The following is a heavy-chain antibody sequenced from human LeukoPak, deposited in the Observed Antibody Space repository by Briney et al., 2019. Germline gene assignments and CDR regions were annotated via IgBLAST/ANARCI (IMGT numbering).Heavy chain of an antibody. CDR3: ARDQVDRIWYFDY. CDR1: GFTFSSYS. D-gene: IGHD1-14*01. V-gene: IGHV3-21*01. J-gene: IGHJ4*02. CDR2: ISSNSIYV. Sequence: GGSLRLSCAASGFTFSSYSMNWVRQAPGKGLEWVSSISSNSIYVFYADSMKGRFTITRDNAKNSLSLQMNSLRAEDTAVYYCARDQVDRIWYFDYWGQGTLVTVSS.